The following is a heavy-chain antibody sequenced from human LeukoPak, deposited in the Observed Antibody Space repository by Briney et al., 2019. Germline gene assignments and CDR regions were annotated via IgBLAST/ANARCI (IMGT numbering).Heavy chain of an antibody. CDR1: GFTFSNSG. CDR2: IWSDGSNK. Sequence: GGSLRLSCATSGFTFSNSGMHWVRQAPGKGLEWVAVIWSDGSNKDYADSVKGRFTISGDNSRNTLYRQMNSLRAEDTAVYYCARDSGGAPFDFWGQGTLVTVSS. J-gene: IGHJ4*02. CDR3: ARDSGGAPFDF. V-gene: IGHV3-33*01. D-gene: IGHD3-10*01.